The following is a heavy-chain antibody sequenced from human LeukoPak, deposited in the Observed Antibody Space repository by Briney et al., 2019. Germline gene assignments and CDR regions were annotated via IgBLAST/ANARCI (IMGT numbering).Heavy chain of an antibody. CDR2: INPDGSEK. D-gene: IGHD7-27*01. V-gene: IGHV3-7*01. CDR3: ARDLNWETY. CDR1: GFTFSSYW. J-gene: IGHJ4*02. Sequence: GGSLRLSCAASGFTFSSYWMTRVRQAPGKGLEWVANINPDGSEKYYVDSVKGRFTISRDNAKNSLSLQMNSLRAEDTAVYYCARDLNWETYWGQGTLVTVSS.